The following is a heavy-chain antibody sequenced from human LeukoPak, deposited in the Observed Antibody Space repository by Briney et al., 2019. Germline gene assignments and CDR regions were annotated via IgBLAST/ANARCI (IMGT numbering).Heavy chain of an antibody. CDR1: GFTVSDNY. V-gene: IGHV3-53*01. J-gene: IGHJ5*01. Sequence: GGSLRLSCAASGFTVSDNYMSWVRQAPGKGLEWVSVVYIGGTTYYPDSAKGRFTISRDNSKNTLYLQMNSLRAEDTAIYYCARVISNFWFDSWGQGTLVTVSS. CDR3: ARVISNFWFDS. D-gene: IGHD4/OR15-4a*01. CDR2: VYIGGTT.